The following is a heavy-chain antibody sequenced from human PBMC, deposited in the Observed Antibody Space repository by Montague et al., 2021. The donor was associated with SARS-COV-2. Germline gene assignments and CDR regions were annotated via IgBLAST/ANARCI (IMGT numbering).Heavy chain of an antibody. J-gene: IGHJ5*02. D-gene: IGHD3-3*01. CDR3: ARQKMGSVTIFGVVMHDRWFDX. CDR1: GGSISSSSYY. V-gene: IGHV4-39*01. CDR2: IYYSGST. Sequence: SETLSLTCTVSGGSISSSSYYWGWIRQPPGKGLEWIGNIYYSGSTYYNPSLKSRVTISVDTSKNQFSLKLSSVTAADTAVYYCARQKMGSVTIFGVVMHDRWFDXWGQGTLVTVSS.